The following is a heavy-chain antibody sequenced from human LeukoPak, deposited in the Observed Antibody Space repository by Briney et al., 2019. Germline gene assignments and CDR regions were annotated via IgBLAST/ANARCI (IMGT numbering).Heavy chain of an antibody. CDR1: GFTFSDYY. J-gene: IGHJ4*02. D-gene: IGHD2-2*01. CDR3: ARDQYCRSPGCQGSGYFDY. V-gene: IGHV3-11*05. CDR2: ISSSSSST. Sequence: GGSLRLSCAASGFTFSDYYMSWIRQAPGKGLEWVSYISSSSSSTNYAGSVKGRFTISRDNAKNSLYLQMNSLRAEDTAVYYCARDQYCRSPGCQGSGYFDYWGQGTLVTVSS.